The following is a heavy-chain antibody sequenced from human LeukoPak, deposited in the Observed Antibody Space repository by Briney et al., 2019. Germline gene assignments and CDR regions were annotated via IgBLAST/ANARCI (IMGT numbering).Heavy chain of an antibody. J-gene: IGHJ6*03. Sequence: GESLKISCKGSGYSFTNYWIVWVRQMPGKGLEWMGIIYPDDSNTIYGPSFQGQVTISADKSINTAYLEWSSLKASDSAIYYCARQGAAGKYYYYYMDVWGKGTTVTVSS. CDR2: IYPDDSNT. CDR1: GYSFTNYW. D-gene: IGHD6-13*01. V-gene: IGHV5-51*01. CDR3: ARQGAAGKYYYYYMDV.